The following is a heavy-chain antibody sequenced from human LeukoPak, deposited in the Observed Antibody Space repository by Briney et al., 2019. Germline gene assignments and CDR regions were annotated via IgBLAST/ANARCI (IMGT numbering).Heavy chain of an antibody. V-gene: IGHV3-53*01. Sequence: PGGSLRLSCAASGFAVSSNYMSWFRQAPGKGLEWVSVIYSGGSTSYADSVKGRFTISRDNAKNSLYLQMNCLRAEDTAVYYCARDPYYYDSSGYYGEGFDYWGQGTLVTVSS. CDR2: IYSGGST. CDR3: ARDPYYYDSSGYYGEGFDY. J-gene: IGHJ4*02. D-gene: IGHD3-22*01. CDR1: GFAVSSNY.